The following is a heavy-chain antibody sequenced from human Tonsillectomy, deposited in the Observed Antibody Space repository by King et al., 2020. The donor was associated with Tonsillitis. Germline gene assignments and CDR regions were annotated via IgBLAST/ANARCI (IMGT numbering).Heavy chain of an antibody. Sequence: HVQLVESGGGVVQPGRSLRLSCAASGFTFSTYGMHWVRQAPGKGLEWVAVISYDGSNKYYADSVKGRFTISRDNSKNTLNLEMNSLRAEDTAVYYCAKDLRFYNWNLPYGMDVWGQGTTVTVAS. V-gene: IGHV3-30*18. CDR3: AKDLRFYNWNLPYGMDV. CDR1: GFTFSTYG. CDR2: ISYDGSNK. D-gene: IGHD1-7*01. J-gene: IGHJ6*02.